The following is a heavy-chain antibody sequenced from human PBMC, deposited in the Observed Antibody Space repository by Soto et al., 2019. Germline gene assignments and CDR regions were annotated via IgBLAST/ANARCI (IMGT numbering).Heavy chain of an antibody. V-gene: IGHV1-46*01. J-gene: IGHJ4*02. CDR2: INPSGGST. CDR3: ARDSLRVGSSFDY. D-gene: IGHD6-6*01. Sequence: QVQLVQSGAEVKKPGASVKVSCKASGYTFTSYYMHWVRQAPGQGLEWMGIINPSGGSTSYAQKFQGRVTMTRDTSTSTVDMELSSLRSEDTAGYYCARDSLRVGSSFDYWGQGTLVTVSS. CDR1: GYTFTSYY.